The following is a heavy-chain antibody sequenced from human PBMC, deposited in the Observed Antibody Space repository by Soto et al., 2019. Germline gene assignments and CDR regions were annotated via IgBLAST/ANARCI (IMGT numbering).Heavy chain of an antibody. Sequence: QVQLQQWGAGLLKPSETLSLTCAVYGGSFSGYYWSWIRQPPGKGLEWIGEINHSGSTNYNPSLKSRVTISVDTSKNQFSLKLSSVTAADTAVYYCARAGYGQIDYWGQGTLVTVSS. CDR1: GGSFSGYY. CDR3: ARAGYGQIDY. D-gene: IGHD2-15*01. J-gene: IGHJ4*02. V-gene: IGHV4-34*01. CDR2: INHSGST.